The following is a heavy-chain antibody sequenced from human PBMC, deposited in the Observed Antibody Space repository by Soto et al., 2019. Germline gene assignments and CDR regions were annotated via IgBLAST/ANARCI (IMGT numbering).Heavy chain of an antibody. Sequence: EASVKVSCKISGHTLTELSIHWVRQAPGKGLEWMGGFDPEGGEAIYAQKWHGRVTVTADTSTYTVYMELSGLRSGDTAVYYCARGGYSSTWSNLLDRSGLDVWGQGTTVTVSS. CDR1: GHTLTELS. V-gene: IGHV1-24*01. CDR2: FDPEGGEA. J-gene: IGHJ6*02. CDR3: ARGGYSSTWSNLLDRSGLDV. D-gene: IGHD6-13*01.